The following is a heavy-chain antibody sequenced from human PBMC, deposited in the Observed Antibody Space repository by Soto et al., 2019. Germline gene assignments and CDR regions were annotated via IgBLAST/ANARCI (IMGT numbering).Heavy chain of an antibody. D-gene: IGHD3-10*01. CDR1: GFTFSNYA. J-gene: IGHJ4*02. V-gene: IGHV3-23*01. Sequence: EVQVLDSGGGLVQPGGSLRLSCAASGFTFSNYAMSWVRQAPGKGLEWVSIISGSGGSTYYADSVTGRFTISRDNSENTLSLQMNSLRAEDTAVFYCAKLPLANSYFDYWGQGNLVIVSS. CDR2: ISGSGGST. CDR3: AKLPLANSYFDY.